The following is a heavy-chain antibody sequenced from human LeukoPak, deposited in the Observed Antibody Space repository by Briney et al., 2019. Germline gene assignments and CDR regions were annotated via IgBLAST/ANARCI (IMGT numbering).Heavy chain of an antibody. J-gene: IGHJ4*02. CDR1: GFNLGSYG. Sequence: GGSLRLSCAASGFNLGSYGMSWVRQAPGKGLEWVSSISTDGGGTFSADSVRRRFTISRDNSKNTLFLQMDSLRAEDTALYFCAKGSSGYFFDHWGQGSLVTVSS. CDR3: AKGSSGYFFDH. CDR2: ISTDGGGT. D-gene: IGHD3-22*01. V-gene: IGHV3-23*01.